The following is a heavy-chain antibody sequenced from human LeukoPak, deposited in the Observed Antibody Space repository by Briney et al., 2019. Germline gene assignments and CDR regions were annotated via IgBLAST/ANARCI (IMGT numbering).Heavy chain of an antibody. Sequence: ASVKASCKASRDTFDSYSISWLRQAPGQGLEWMGGTIPMFGSANYAQKFQGRVTITTDQTTTTAYMELSSLSSEDTAVYYCARVGRSRGSLPNSYYYMDVWGQGTTVTVSS. D-gene: IGHD2-15*01. V-gene: IGHV1-69*05. J-gene: IGHJ6*03. CDR3: ARVGRSRGSLPNSYYYMDV. CDR2: TIPMFGSA. CDR1: RDTFDSYS.